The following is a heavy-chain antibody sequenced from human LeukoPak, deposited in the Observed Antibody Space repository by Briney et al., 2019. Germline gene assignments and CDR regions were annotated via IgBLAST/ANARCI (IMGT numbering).Heavy chain of an antibody. CDR1: GFTFSTYW. CDR2: INGDASYT. D-gene: IGHD3-9*01. V-gene: IGHV3-74*01. CDR3: ARAGPDWRVDY. J-gene: IGHJ4*02. Sequence: GGSRRLSCAASGFTFSTYWMHWFRQVPGEGLLWVSLINGDASYTNYADSVKGRFTISRDNTKNALYLQMNSLRAEDTALYYCARAGPDWRVDYWGQGTLVTVSS.